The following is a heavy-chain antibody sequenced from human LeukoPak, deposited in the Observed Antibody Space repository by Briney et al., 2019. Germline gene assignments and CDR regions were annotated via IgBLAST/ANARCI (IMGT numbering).Heavy chain of an antibody. J-gene: IGHJ4*02. D-gene: IGHD1-26*01. CDR3: ARGDGGSYYPKPLD. Sequence: GASVKVSCKASGYTFTFYDIQWVRQAPGQGLEWMGWINTNTGNPTYAQGFTGRFVFSLDTSVSTAFLQISSLKAEDTAVYYCARGDGGSYYPKPLDWGQGTLVTVSS. CDR1: GYTFTFYD. CDR2: INTNTGNP. V-gene: IGHV7-4-1*02.